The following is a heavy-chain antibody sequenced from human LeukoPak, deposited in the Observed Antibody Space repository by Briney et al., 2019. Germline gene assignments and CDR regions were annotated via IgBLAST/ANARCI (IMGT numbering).Heavy chain of an antibody. J-gene: IGHJ4*02. CDR3: ARGVDYYGV. CDR2: INHSGGT. CDR1: GGSFSGYS. D-gene: IGHD3-10*01. Sequence: PSETLSLTCAVYGGSFSGYSWNWIRQPPVKGLEWIGEINHSGGTNYNPSLKSRVTISVDTSKKQFPLKLSSVTAADTALYYCARGVDYYGVWGQGTLVAVSS. V-gene: IGHV4-34*01.